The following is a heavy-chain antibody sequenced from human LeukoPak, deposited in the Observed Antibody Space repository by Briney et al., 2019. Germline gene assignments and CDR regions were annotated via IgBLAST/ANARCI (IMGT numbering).Heavy chain of an antibody. Sequence: GGSLRLSCAASGFTFSSYEMNWVRQAPGKGLEWISYISSRGTNIYYADSVRGRFTISRDNAKSSLYLQMNSLRGEDTAVYYCARVRKQVVLRYYDFWGQGTLVTVSS. CDR3: ARVRKQVVLRYYDF. J-gene: IGHJ4*02. CDR2: ISSRGTNI. D-gene: IGHD3-9*01. CDR1: GFTFSSYE. V-gene: IGHV3-48*03.